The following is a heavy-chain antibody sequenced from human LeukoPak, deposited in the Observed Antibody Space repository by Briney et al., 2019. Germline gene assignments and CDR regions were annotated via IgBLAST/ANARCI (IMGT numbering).Heavy chain of an antibody. CDR3: AREGPGGGAFDI. V-gene: IGHV4-4*02. J-gene: IGHJ3*02. Sequence: SETLSLTCAVSGGSISSSNWWSWVRQPPGKVLEWIGEIYHSGSTNYNPSLKSRVTISVDKSKNQFSLKLSSVTAADTAVYYCAREGPGGGAFDIWGQGTMVTVSS. CDR2: IYHSGST. CDR1: GGSISSSNW. D-gene: IGHD1-26*01.